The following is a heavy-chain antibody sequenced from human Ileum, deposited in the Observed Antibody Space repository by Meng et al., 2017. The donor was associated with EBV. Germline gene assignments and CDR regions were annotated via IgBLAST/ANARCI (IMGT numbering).Heavy chain of an antibody. J-gene: IGHJ4*02. CDR3: ARESYSDSSGYYSLDY. CDR1: RGSISSSNW. Sequence: QVQLQESGPGLVKPSGTLSLTCAVSRGSISSSNWWSWVRQAPGKGLEWIGEIHHTESTNYNPSLKSRVTISVDKSKNQFSLKLSSVTAADTAVYYCARESYSDSSGYYSLDYWGQGSLVTVSS. CDR2: IHHTEST. V-gene: IGHV4-4*02. D-gene: IGHD3-22*01.